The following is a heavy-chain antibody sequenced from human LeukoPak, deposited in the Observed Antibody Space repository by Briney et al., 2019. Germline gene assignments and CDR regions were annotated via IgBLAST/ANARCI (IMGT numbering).Heavy chain of an antibody. Sequence: SVKVSCKASGGTFSSYAVSWVRQAPGQGLEWMGWIIPIFGTADYAQKFQGRVTITADESTSTAYMDLSSLRSEDTAVYYCARDPSMVRGENTPYFDYWGQGTLVTVSS. CDR1: GGTFSSYA. J-gene: IGHJ4*02. CDR3: ARDPSMVRGENTPYFDY. V-gene: IGHV1-69*13. CDR2: IIPIFGTA. D-gene: IGHD3-10*01.